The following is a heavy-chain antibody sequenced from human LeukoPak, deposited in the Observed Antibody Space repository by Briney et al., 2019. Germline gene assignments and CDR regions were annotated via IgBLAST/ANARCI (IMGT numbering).Heavy chain of an antibody. CDR1: GDSISYYY. CDR2: ISYSGSN. V-gene: IGHV4-59*01. D-gene: IGHD6-19*01. J-gene: IGHJ4*02. Sequence: SETLSLTCTVSGDSISYYYWNWIRQPPGEGLEWIGYISYSGSNNYNPSLKIRVTISVHPSRSQFALKLNSVTAADTAVYYCARDPGGWGSSGCFDYWGQGTLVTVSS. CDR3: ARDPGGWGSSGCFDY.